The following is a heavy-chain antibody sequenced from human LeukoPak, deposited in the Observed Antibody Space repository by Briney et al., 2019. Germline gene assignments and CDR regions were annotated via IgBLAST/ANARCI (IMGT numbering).Heavy chain of an antibody. V-gene: IGHV3-30-3*01. CDR3: ARLQPYSSPDY. Sequence: PGRSLRLSCAASGFTFSSYAMHWVRQAPGKGLEWVAVISYDGSDKYYADSVKGRFTISRDNAKNTLYLQMNSLRAEDTAVYYCARLQPYSSPDYWGHGTLVTVSS. CDR2: ISYDGSDK. CDR1: GFTFSSYA. J-gene: IGHJ4*01. D-gene: IGHD6-13*01.